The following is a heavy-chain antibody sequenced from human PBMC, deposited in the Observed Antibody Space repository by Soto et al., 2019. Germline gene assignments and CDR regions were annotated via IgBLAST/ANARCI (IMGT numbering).Heavy chain of an antibody. CDR1: GFTFSDYY. CDR3: ARDASSMVRHTYYYYYYMDV. CDR2: ISSSGSTI. Sequence: GGSLRLSCAASGFTFSDYYMSWIRQAPGKGLEWVSYISSSGSTIYYADSVKGRFTISRDNAKNSLYLQMNSLRAEDTAVYYCARDASSMVRHTYYYYYYMDVWGKGTTVTVSS. D-gene: IGHD3-10*01. J-gene: IGHJ6*03. V-gene: IGHV3-11*01.